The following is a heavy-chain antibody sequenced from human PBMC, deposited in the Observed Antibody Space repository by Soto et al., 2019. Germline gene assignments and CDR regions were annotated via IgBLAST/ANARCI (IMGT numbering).Heavy chain of an antibody. CDR3: ARDHSNYYGSGSYAIDY. J-gene: IGHJ4*02. CDR2: IYYSGST. CDR1: GGSVSSGSYY. Sequence: PSETLSLTCTVSGGSVSSGSYYWSWIRQPPGKGLEWIGYIYYSGSTNYNPSLKSRVTISVDTSKNQFSLKLSSVTAADTAVYYCARDHSNYYGSGSYAIDYWGQGTLVTV. D-gene: IGHD3-10*01. V-gene: IGHV4-61*01.